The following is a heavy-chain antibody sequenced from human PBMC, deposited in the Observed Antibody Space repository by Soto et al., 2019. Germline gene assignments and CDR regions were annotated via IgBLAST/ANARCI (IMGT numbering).Heavy chain of an antibody. D-gene: IGHD2-2*01. CDR3: TRVGVVPAAIRLRWFDP. CDR1: GFTFSSYG. V-gene: IGHV3-33*01. J-gene: IGHJ5*02. Sequence: GGSLRLSCAASGFTFSSYGMHWVRQAPGKGLEWVAVIWYDGSNKYYADSVKGRFTISRDNSKNTLYLQMNSLRAEDTAVYYCTRVGVVPAAIRLRWFDPWGQGTLVTVS. CDR2: IWYDGSNK.